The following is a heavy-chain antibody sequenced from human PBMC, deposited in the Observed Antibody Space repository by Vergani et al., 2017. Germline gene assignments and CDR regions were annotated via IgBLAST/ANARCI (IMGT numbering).Heavy chain of an antibody. D-gene: IGHD4-11*01. CDR1: GFTFSSYS. CDR2: IWYDGSNK. Sequence: QVQLVESGGGVVQPGRSLRLSCAASGFTFSSYSMHWVRQAPGKGLEWVAVIWYDGSNKYYADSVKGRFTISRDNSKNTLYLQMNSLRAEDTAVYYCAREGTTVTTEAFYYYYYMDVWGKGTTVTVSS. CDR3: AREGTTVTTEAFYYYYYMDV. V-gene: IGHV3-33*01. J-gene: IGHJ6*03.